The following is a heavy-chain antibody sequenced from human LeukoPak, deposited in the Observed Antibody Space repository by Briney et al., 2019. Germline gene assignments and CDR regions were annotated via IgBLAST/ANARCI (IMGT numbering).Heavy chain of an antibody. V-gene: IGHV3-72*01. CDR3: DDLGSTETDH. Sequence: QSGGSLRLSCVASGFTFSPHYMDWVRQSPGQGLEWVGLIRNKADDYTTIYSASVKFRFTISRDNSKNSVYLQMDSLKTEDTAVYYCDDLGSTETDHWGQGTLVTVSS. CDR2: IRNKADDYTT. J-gene: IGHJ4*02. CDR1: GFTFSPHY. D-gene: IGHD4-17*01.